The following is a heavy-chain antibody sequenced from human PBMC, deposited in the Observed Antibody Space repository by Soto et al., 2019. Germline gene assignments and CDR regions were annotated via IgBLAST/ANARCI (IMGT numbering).Heavy chain of an antibody. CDR3: AKDSSSWYPNWFDP. J-gene: IGHJ5*02. CDR1: GFTFSSYA. Sequence: GGSLRLSCAASGFTFSSYAMSWVRQAPGEGQGLRRGLEWVSAISGSGGSTYYADSVKGRFTISRDNSKNTLYLQVNNLRAEDTAVYYCAKDSSSWYPNWFDPWGQGTLVTVSS. D-gene: IGHD6-13*01. V-gene: IGHV3-23*01. CDR2: ISGSGGST.